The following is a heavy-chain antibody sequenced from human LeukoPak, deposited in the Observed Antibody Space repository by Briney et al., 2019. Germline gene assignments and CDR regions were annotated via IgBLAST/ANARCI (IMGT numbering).Heavy chain of an antibody. J-gene: IGHJ3*02. V-gene: IGHV4-34*01. D-gene: IGHD4-11*01. CDR2: INHSGST. CDR1: GGSFSGYY. CDR3: ARGQVSKGLPRQKRNAFDI. Sequence: SETLSLTCAVYGGSFSGYYWSWIRQPPKKGLEWIGEINHSGSTNYNPSLKSRVTISVDTSKNQFSLKLSSVTAADTAVYYCARGQVSKGLPRQKRNAFDIWGQGTMVTVSS.